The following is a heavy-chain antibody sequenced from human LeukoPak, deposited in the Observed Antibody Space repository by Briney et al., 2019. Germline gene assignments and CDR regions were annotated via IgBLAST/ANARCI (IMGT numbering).Heavy chain of an antibody. V-gene: IGHV3-23*01. D-gene: IGHD3-22*01. J-gene: IGHJ3*02. CDR1: GFTFSSYE. CDR2: ISAGGGST. CDR3: AKDRNYYDSSGRDAFDI. Sequence: PGGSLRLSCAASGFTFSSYEMHWVRQAPGKGLEWVSAISAGGGSTYYADSVKGRFTISRDNSKNTLYLQMNSLRAEDTAVYYCAKDRNYYDSSGRDAFDIWGQGTMVTVSS.